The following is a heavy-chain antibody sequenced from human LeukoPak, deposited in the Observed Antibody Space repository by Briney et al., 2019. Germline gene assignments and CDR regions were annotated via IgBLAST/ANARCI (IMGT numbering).Heavy chain of an antibody. D-gene: IGHD2-2*01. Sequence: GASVKVSCKPSGYTFTGYYMHWVRQAPGQGLEWMGWINPNSGGTNYAQKSQGRVTMTRDTSISTAYMELSRLRSDDTALYYCARDSSTHYCSSTICSEVWWFDPWGQGTLVTVSS. V-gene: IGHV1-2*02. CDR3: ARDSSTHYCSSTICSEVWWFDP. J-gene: IGHJ5*02. CDR1: GYTFTGYY. CDR2: INPNSGGT.